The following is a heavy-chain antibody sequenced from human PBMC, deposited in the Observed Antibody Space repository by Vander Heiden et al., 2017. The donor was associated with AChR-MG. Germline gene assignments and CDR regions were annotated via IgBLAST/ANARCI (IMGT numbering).Heavy chain of an antibody. CDR1: GYTFTHYA. Sequence: QVQLVQSGAEVKKPGASVKVSCKASGYTFTHYATHWVPQPPGQRHEWIGWINGGDGNTKYSQNFQDRVTFTRDTSASTAYMELSGLRSEDTAVYYCVRDFGYNLLYLWGQGTMVTVSS. D-gene: IGHD3-22*01. CDR2: INGGDGNT. J-gene: IGHJ3*01. CDR3: VRDFGYNLLYL. V-gene: IGHV1-3*01.